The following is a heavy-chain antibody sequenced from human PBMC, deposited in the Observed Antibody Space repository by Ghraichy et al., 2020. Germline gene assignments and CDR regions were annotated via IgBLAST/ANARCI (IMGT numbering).Heavy chain of an antibody. J-gene: IGHJ4*02. Sequence: GESLNISCAASGFTFSTYWMTWVRQPPGKGLEWVANINQDGSVKNYVVSVEGRFTISRDNAKNSLYLQMYSLRAEDTAVYYCARSFDGGSSVLPAYWGQGTLVTVSS. CDR2: INQDGSVK. D-gene: IGHD4-23*01. CDR1: GFTFSTYW. V-gene: IGHV3-7*01. CDR3: ARSFDGGSSVLPAY.